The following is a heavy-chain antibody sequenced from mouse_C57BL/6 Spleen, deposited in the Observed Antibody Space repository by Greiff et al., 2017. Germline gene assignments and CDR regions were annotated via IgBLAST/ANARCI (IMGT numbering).Heavy chain of an antibody. CDR3: ARGLRDLDWYFDV. J-gene: IGHJ1*03. D-gene: IGHD2-4*01. CDR2: IDPSDSET. V-gene: IGHV1-52*01. Sequence: QVQLKQPGAELVRPGSSVKLSCKASGYTFTSYWMHWVKQRPIQGLEWIGNIDPSDSETHYNQKCKDKATLTVDKSSSTAYKQLSSLTSEDSAVYYCARGLRDLDWYFDVWGTGTTVTVSS. CDR1: GYTFTSYW.